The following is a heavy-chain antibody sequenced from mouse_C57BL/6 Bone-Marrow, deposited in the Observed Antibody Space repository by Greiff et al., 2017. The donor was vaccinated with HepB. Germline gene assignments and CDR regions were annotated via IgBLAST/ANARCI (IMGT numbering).Heavy chain of an antibody. V-gene: IGHV1-81*01. CDR1: GYTFTSYG. D-gene: IGHD6-2*01. J-gene: IGHJ4*01. CDR3: VSGYYYAMDY. Sequence: QVHVKQSGAELSRPGASVKLSCKASGYTFTSYGISWVKQRTGQGLEWIGEIYPRSGNTYYNEKFKGKATLTADKSSSTSYMELRSLTSEDSAVYFCVSGYYYAMDYWGQGTSVTVSS. CDR2: IYPRSGNT.